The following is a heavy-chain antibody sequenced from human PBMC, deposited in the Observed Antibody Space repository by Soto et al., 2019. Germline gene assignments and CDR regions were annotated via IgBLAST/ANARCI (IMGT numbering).Heavy chain of an antibody. J-gene: IGHJ4*02. CDR3: AREYCTNGVCYTVFDY. D-gene: IGHD2-8*01. V-gene: IGHV3-21*01. Sequence: PGGSLRLSCAASGFTFSSYSMNWVRQAPGKGLEWVSSISSSSSYIYYADSVKGRFTISRDNAKNSLYLQMNSLRAEDTAVYYCAREYCTNGVCYTVFDYWGQGTLVTVSS. CDR1: GFTFSSYS. CDR2: ISSSSSYI.